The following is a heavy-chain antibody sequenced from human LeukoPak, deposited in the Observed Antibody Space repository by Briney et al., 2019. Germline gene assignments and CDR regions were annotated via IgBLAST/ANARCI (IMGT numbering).Heavy chain of an antibody. CDR2: IRYDGSNK. CDR1: GFTFSSYG. V-gene: IGHV3-30*02. Sequence: GGSLRLSCAASGFTFSSYGMHWVRQAPGKGLEWVAFIRYDGSNKYYADSVKGRFTISRDNSKNTLYLQMNSLRAEDTAVYYCAREAPIYYDSSGYYSHWGQGTLVTVSS. D-gene: IGHD3-22*01. CDR3: AREAPIYYDSSGYYSH. J-gene: IGHJ4*02.